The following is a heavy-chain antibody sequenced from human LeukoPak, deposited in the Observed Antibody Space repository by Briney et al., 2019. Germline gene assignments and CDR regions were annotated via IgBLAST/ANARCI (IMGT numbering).Heavy chain of an antibody. CDR2: ISDDGSKG. Sequence: PGGSLRLSCAASGFSFNSHGMHWVRQAPDKGLEWVAVISDDGSKGYYADSVKGRFTISRENSKNVLYLQMSSLRAEDTAVYYCARVSAMVRGVIPTIDYWGQGTLVTVSS. J-gene: IGHJ4*02. V-gene: IGHV3-30*03. CDR3: ARVSAMVRGVIPTIDY. D-gene: IGHD3-10*01. CDR1: GFSFNSHG.